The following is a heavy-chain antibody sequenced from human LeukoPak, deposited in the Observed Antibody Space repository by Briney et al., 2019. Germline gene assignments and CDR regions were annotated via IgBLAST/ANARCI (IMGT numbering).Heavy chain of an antibody. J-gene: IGHJ4*02. CDR1: GFAFSNYA. Sequence: GGSLSLSCAASGFAFSNYAMHWVRQAPGKRLEWVSVISGSGGSTYYTDSVKGRFTSSRDNSKNILYLQMNSLRVEDTAVYYCAKDRTSVSMATAETGDSWGQGTLVSVSS. D-gene: IGHD6-13*01. V-gene: IGHV3-23*01. CDR3: AKDRTSVSMATAETGDS. CDR2: ISGSGGST.